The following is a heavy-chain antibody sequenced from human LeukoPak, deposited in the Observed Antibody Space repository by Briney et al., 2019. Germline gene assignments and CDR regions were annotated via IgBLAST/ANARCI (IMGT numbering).Heavy chain of an antibody. V-gene: IGHV3-48*03. D-gene: IGHD6-19*01. CDR1: GFTFSSYE. CDR2: ISSSGFNI. J-gene: IGHJ4*02. Sequence: GGSLRLSCAVSGFTFSSYEMNWVRQAPGKGLEWVSYISSSGFNIYYADSVKGRFTISRDNAKNSLYLQMNSLRAEDTAVYYYAKTLGISVAGWAFDYWGQVTLVTVSS. CDR3: AKTLGISVAGWAFDY.